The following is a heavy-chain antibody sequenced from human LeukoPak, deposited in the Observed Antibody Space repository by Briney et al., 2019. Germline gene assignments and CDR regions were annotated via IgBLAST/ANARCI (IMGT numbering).Heavy chain of an antibody. CDR3: TRDIRWELPGLDN. CDR1: GFTFSNAW. J-gene: IGHJ4*02. Sequence: GGSLRLSCAASGFTFSNAWMRWVRQTPGKGLEWVGRIKSKTDGGTTDYAAPVKGRFTISRDDSKNTLYLEMNSLKTEDTAVYYCTRDIRWELPGLDNWRQGTLVTVSP. D-gene: IGHD1-26*01. V-gene: IGHV3-15*01. CDR2: IKSKTDGGTT.